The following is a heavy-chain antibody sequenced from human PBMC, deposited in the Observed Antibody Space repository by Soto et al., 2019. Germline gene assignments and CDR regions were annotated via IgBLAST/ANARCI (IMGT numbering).Heavy chain of an antibody. Sequence: ASVKVSCKASGYTFTSYYMHWVRQAPGQGLEWMGIINPSGGSTSYAQKFQGRVTMTRDTSTSTVYMELSRLRSEDTAVDYGGSGFYCAGDCSNLTYYYYGMDVWSQGTTVTVSS. D-gene: IGHD2-21*02. CDR1: GYTFTSYY. J-gene: IGHJ6*02. V-gene: IGHV1-46*01. CDR2: INPSGGST. CDR3: GSGFYCAGDCSNLTYYYYGMDV.